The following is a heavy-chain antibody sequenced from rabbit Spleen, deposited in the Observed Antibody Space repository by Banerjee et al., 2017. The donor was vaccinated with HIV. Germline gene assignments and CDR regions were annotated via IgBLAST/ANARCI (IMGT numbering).Heavy chain of an antibody. CDR2: LYNGAGGNT. CDR3: ARQAGSSYYTGYYFNL. D-gene: IGHD8-1*01. Sequence: QQQLEESGGGLVKPEGSLTLTCTASGFDLNNYQYMCWVRQAPGKGLEWVACLYNGAGGNTYYANWVKGRFTISKTSSTTVTLQMTSLTAADTATYFCARQAGSSYYTGYYFNLWGQGTLVTVS. CDR1: GFDLNNYQY. V-gene: IGHV1S45*01. J-gene: IGHJ4*01.